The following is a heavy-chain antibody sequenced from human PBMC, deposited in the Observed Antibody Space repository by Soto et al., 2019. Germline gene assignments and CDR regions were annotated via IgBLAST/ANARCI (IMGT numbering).Heavy chain of an antibody. V-gene: IGHV4-59*01. J-gene: IGHJ4*02. CDR3: ARGGWLRIGGYYFDR. CDR2: IYYSGSTHYST. Sequence: QVQLQESGPGLVKPSETLSLTCTVSGGSISTYYWSWIRQPPGKGLEWIGYIYYSGSTHYSTNYNPSLESRVTIAGATSKHQFSLKLTSVTSADTAVYRCARGGWLRIGGYYFDRWGQGTLVTVSS. D-gene: IGHD5-12*01. CDR1: GGSISTYY.